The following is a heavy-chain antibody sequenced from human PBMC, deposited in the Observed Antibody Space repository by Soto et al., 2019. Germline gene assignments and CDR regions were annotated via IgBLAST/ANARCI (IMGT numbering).Heavy chain of an antibody. V-gene: IGHV3-74*01. CDR3: ADSWLPTSY. D-gene: IGHD3-10*01. CDR1: GFSFSHYC. Sequence: GVSLRLSCAASGFSFSHYCMHWVRQPPGKGLVWVSRISPDGRTTTYADSVKGRFTISRDNAKSTLYLQMNSLTVEDGAVYYCADSWLPTSYWGPGTLVTVSS. J-gene: IGHJ4*02. CDR2: ISPDGRTT.